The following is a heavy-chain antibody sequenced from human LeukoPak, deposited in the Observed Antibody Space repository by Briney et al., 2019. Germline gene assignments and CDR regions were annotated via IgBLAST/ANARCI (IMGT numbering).Heavy chain of an antibody. CDR1: GGSISSYY. D-gene: IGHD5-12*01. CDR2: IYTSGST. CDR3: ARGISGYDQTYYFDY. J-gene: IGHJ4*02. Sequence: PSETLSLTCTVSGGSISSYYWSWIRQPAGKGLEWIGRIYTSGSTNYNPSLKSRVTMSVDTSKNQFSLKLSSVTAADTAVYYCARGISGYDQTYYFDYWGQGTLVTVSS. V-gene: IGHV4-4*07.